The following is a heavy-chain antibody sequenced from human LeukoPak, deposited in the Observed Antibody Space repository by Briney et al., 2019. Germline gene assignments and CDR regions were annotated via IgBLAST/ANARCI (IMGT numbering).Heavy chain of an antibody. V-gene: IGHV1-18*01. Sequence: GASVKVSCKASGYSFTTYGINWVRQAPGQGLEWMGWISAYNGNTNYAQTFQGRVTMTTDTSTSTAYMELRSLRSDDTAVYYCAREGRLRGGSIWYFDLWGRGTLVTVSS. CDR1: GYSFTTYG. D-gene: IGHD4-17*01. J-gene: IGHJ2*01. CDR2: ISAYNGNT. CDR3: AREGRLRGGSIWYFDL.